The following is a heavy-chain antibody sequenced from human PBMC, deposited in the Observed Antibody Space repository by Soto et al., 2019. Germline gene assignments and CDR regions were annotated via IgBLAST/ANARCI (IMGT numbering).Heavy chain of an antibody. CDR2: MNPNSGNT. Sequence: QVQLVQSGAEVKKPGASVKVSCKASGYTFTSYDINWVRQATGQGLEWMGWMNPNSGNTGYAQKFQGRVTMTRNTSISTAYMELSILRSEDTAVYYGARWPDGYYYYGMDVWGQGTTVTVSS. CDR3: ARWPDGYYYYGMDV. J-gene: IGHJ6*02. CDR1: GYTFTSYD. V-gene: IGHV1-8*01.